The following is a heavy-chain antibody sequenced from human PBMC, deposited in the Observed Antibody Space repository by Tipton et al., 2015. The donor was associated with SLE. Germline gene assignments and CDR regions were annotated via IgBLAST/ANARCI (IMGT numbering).Heavy chain of an antibody. CDR3: VRDRGYAHFDY. Sequence: TLSLTCTVSGGSISSSDSFWGWIRQSPGKGLEWIASMFYSGTTYYNPSLKSRFTISVDTSKNQFSLKLSSVTAADTAVYSCVRDRGYAHFDYWGQGTLVTVSS. V-gene: IGHV4-39*07. CDR1: GGSISSSDSF. D-gene: IGHD5-12*01. CDR2: MFYSGTT. J-gene: IGHJ4*02.